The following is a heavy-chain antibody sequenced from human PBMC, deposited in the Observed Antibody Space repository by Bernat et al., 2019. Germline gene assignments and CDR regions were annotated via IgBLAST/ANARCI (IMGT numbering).Heavy chain of an antibody. CDR2: FEPEDGET. CDR1: GYTLTELS. V-gene: IGHV1-24*01. D-gene: IGHD5-18*01. Sequence: QVQLVQSGAEVKKPGASVKVSCKVSGYTLTELSMHWVRQAPGKGLEWMGGFEPEDGETIYAQKFQGRVTMTEDTSTNTASMELSSLRSEDTAVYYCASAPGYSYGYGWDYWGQGTLVTVSS. J-gene: IGHJ4*02. CDR3: ASAPGYSYGYGWDY.